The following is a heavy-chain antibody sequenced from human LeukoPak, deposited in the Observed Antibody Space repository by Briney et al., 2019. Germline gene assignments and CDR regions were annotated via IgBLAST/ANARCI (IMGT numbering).Heavy chain of an antibody. Sequence: GASVKVSCKASGYTFTSYGISWVRQAPGQGLEWMGWTSAYNGNTNYAQKLQGRVTMTTDTSTSTAYMELRSLRSDDTAVYYCARGYSSSWYENPYDYWGQGTLVTVSS. CDR1: GYTFTSYG. CDR2: TSAYNGNT. V-gene: IGHV1-18*01. J-gene: IGHJ4*02. CDR3: ARGYSSSWYENPYDY. D-gene: IGHD6-13*01.